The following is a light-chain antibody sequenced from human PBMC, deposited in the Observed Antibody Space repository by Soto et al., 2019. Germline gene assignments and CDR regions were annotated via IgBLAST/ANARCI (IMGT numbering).Light chain of an antibody. Sequence: QSALTQPASVSGSPGQSITVSCTGTSSDVGGYNYVSWYQQHPGKAPQLMIYDVNDRPSGVSSRFSGSKSGNTASLTISGLQAEDEADYYCFSYTSSVTFVFGGGTKVTVL. CDR2: DVN. J-gene: IGLJ2*01. CDR1: SSDVGGYNY. V-gene: IGLV2-14*03. CDR3: FSYTSSVTFV.